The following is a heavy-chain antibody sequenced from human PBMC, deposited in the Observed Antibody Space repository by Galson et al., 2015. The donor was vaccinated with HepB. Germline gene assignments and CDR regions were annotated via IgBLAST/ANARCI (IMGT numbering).Heavy chain of an antibody. CDR1: GYTFTSYG. V-gene: IGHV1-18*04. J-gene: IGHJ4*02. D-gene: IGHD3-22*01. CDR3: ARSRSYDSSGYYGY. Sequence: SCKASGYTFTSYGISWVRQAPGQGLEWMGWISAYNGNTNYAQKLQGRVTMTTDTSTSTAYMELRSLRSDDTAVYYCARSRSYDSSGYYGYWGQGTLVTVSS. CDR2: ISAYNGNT.